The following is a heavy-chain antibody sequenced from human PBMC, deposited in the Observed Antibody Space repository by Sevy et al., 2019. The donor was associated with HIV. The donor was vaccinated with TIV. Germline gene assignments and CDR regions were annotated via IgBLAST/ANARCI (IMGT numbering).Heavy chain of an antibody. V-gene: IGHV3-21*04. Sequence: GGSLRLSCAASGFNFRTYSMNWVRQAPGKGLEWLSSISDDSRYINYSDSVKGRFTITRANAKNLVFLQMNSLRVEDTAIYYCARDFTILGVVSWIDYWGQGNLVTVSS. J-gene: IGHJ4*02. CDR3: ARDFTILGVVSWIDY. D-gene: IGHD3-3*01. CDR1: GFNFRTYS. CDR2: ISDDSRYI.